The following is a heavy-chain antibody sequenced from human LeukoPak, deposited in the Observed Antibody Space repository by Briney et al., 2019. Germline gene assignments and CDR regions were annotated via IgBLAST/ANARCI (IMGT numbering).Heavy chain of an antibody. Sequence: GGSLRLSCAASGFTLSNAWMSWVRQAPGKGLEWVGRIKSKTDGGTTDYAAPVKGRFTSSRDDSKNTLYLQMNSLKTEDTAVYYCTTDQQGYYDYVWGSYTAFDIWGQGAMVTVSS. CDR3: TTDQQGYYDYVWGSYTAFDI. J-gene: IGHJ3*02. D-gene: IGHD3-16*01. V-gene: IGHV3-15*01. CDR2: IKSKTDGGTT. CDR1: GFTLSNAW.